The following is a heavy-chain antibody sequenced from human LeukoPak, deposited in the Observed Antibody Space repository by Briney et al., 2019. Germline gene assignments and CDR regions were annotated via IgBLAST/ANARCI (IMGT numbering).Heavy chain of an antibody. Sequence: PGGSLRLSCATSGFNFSSYWMSWVRQAPGKGLEWVANIEEDGGEKYYVDSVKGRFTISRDNAKNSLYLQMNSLRAEDTAVYYCAREGGDIADTGFDYWGQGTLVTVSS. CDR3: AREGGDIADTGFDY. CDR2: IEEDGGEK. V-gene: IGHV3-7*01. D-gene: IGHD2-15*01. J-gene: IGHJ4*02. CDR1: GFNFSSYW.